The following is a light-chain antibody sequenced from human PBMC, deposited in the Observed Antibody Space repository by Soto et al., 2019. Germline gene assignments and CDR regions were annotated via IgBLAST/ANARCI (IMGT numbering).Light chain of an antibody. CDR3: HQSYSTPMYT. CDR2: AAS. Sequence: DIQMTQSPSSLSASVGDRVTITCRASQSISSYLNWYQQKPGKAPKLLIYAASSLQSGVPSRFSGSASGTDFTLTISSLQPEDFETYYCHQSYSTPMYTFGQGTKLEIK. CDR1: QSISSY. V-gene: IGKV1-39*01. J-gene: IGKJ2*01.